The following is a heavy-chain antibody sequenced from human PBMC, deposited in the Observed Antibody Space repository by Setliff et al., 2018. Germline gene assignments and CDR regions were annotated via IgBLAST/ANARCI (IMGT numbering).Heavy chain of an antibody. CDR1: GYTFTSYY. CDR2: INPSGGST. V-gene: IGHV1-46*01. D-gene: IGHD6-25*01. Sequence: ASVKVSCKASGYTFTSYYMHWVRQAPGQGLEWMGIINPSGGSTSYAQKFQGRVPMTRNTTISTAYMELSSLRSEDTAVYYCARGRGQKRFDYWGQGTLVTVSS. J-gene: IGHJ4*02. CDR3: ARGRGQKRFDY.